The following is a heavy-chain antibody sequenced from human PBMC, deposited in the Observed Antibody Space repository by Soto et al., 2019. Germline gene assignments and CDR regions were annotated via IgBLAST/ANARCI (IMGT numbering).Heavy chain of an antibody. D-gene: IGHD5-12*01. CDR3: ARDRRGDGYIYYFDY. CDR2: IYYSGST. J-gene: IGHJ4*02. V-gene: IGHV4-59*01. CDR1: GGSISSYY. Sequence: QVQLQESGPGLVKPSETLSLTCTVSGGSISSYYWSWIRQPPGKGLEWIGYIYYSGSTNYNPSLKSRVTIXXDXSXXQFSLKLSSVTAADTAVYYCARDRRGDGYIYYFDYWGQGTLVTVSS.